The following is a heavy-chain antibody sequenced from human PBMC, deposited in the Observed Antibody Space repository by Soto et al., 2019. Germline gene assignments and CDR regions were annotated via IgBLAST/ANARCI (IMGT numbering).Heavy chain of an antibody. CDR3: ARDLGYDILTGYYTAIDY. Sequence: PGGSLRLSCAASGFTFSSYGMHWVRQAPGKGLEWVAVIWYDGSNKYYADSVKGRFTISRDNSKNTLYLQMNSLRAEDTAVYYCARDLGYDILTGYYTAIDYWGQGTLVTVSS. CDR1: GFTFSSYG. CDR2: IWYDGSNK. J-gene: IGHJ4*02. D-gene: IGHD3-9*01. V-gene: IGHV3-33*01.